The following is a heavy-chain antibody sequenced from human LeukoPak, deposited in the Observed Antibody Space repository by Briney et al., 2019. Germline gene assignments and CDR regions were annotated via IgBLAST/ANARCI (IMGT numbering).Heavy chain of an antibody. J-gene: IGHJ2*01. CDR2: ISDTGDDT. CDR1: GFTFSSCA. Sequence: PGGSLRLSCAASGFTFSSCAMSWVRQAPGKGLEWVSSISDTGDDTYFADSVKGRFSISRDNSKNTLSLQMNSLTVEDAAVYYCAKGGGSYWYFDLWGRGTVVTVSS. CDR3: AKGGGSYWYFDL. V-gene: IGHV3-23*01.